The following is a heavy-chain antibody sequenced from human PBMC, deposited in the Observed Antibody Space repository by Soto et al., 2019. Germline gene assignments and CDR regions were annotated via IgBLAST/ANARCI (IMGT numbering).Heavy chain of an antibody. CDR1: GGTFSSYA. Sequence: QVQLVQSGAEVKKPGSSVKVSCKASGGTFSSYAISWVRQAPGQGLEWMGGIIPIFGTANYAQKFQGRVTITADESTSTAYMELSSLRSEDTAVYYCARDVVADCSGGSCHNWFAPWGQGTLVTVSS. J-gene: IGHJ5*02. V-gene: IGHV1-69*12. CDR3: ARDVVADCSGGSCHNWFAP. CDR2: IIPIFGTA. D-gene: IGHD2-15*01.